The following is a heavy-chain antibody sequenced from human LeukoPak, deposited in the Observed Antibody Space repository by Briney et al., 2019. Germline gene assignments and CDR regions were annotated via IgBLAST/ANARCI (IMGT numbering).Heavy chain of an antibody. CDR1: GYTFTGYY. CDR2: INPKSGGT. J-gene: IGHJ4*02. V-gene: IGHV1-2*02. Sequence: ASVKVSCKASGYTFTGYYMHWVRQAPGQGLEWMGWINPKSGGTNYAQKFQGRVTMTRDTSISTAYMELSRLRSDDTAVYYCARQDLTPRTFDYWGQGTLVTVSS. CDR3: ARQDLTPRTFDY.